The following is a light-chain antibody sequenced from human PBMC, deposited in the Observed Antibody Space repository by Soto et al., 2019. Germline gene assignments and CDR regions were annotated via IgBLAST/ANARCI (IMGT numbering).Light chain of an antibody. CDR1: SGHSSYA. CDR3: QTWDTGIRI. CDR2: LNNDGSH. J-gene: IGLJ2*01. V-gene: IGLV4-69*01. Sequence: QPVLTQSTSASASLGASVKLTCTLSSGHSSYAIAWHQQQPQKGPRFLMNLNNDGSHTKGDGIPDRFSGSSSGAERYLTISSLQSEDEADYYCQTWDTGIRIFGGGTKLTVL.